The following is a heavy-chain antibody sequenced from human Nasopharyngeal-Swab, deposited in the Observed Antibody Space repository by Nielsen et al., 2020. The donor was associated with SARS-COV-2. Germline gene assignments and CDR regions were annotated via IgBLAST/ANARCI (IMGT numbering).Heavy chain of an antibody. Sequence: WVRQAPGQGLEWMGWISAYNGNTNYAQKLQGRVTMTTDTSTSTAYMELRSLRSDDTAVYYCAREEYSSSLGTWGQGTLVTVSS. CDR2: ISAYNGNT. J-gene: IGHJ5*02. CDR3: AREEYSSSLGT. D-gene: IGHD6-6*01. V-gene: IGHV1-18*01.